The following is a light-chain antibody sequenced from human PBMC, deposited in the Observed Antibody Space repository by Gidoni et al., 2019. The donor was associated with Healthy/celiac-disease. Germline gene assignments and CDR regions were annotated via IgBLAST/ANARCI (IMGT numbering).Light chain of an antibody. CDR2: GAS. Sequence: EIVLTQSPGTLSLSPGDRATHSCRASQSVSSSYLAWYQQKPGQAPRLLIYGASSRATGIPDFTLTISRLEPEDFAVYYCQQYGSSPLFTFGPGTKVDIK. CDR1: QSVSSSY. J-gene: IGKJ3*01. CDR3: QQYGSSPLFT. V-gene: IGKV3-20*01.